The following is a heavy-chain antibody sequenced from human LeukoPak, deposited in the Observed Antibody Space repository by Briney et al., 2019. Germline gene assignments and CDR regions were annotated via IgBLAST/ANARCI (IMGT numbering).Heavy chain of an antibody. CDR3: ARGRYCSSTSCYKAFDI. CDR1: GFTFSTYW. D-gene: IGHD2-2*02. J-gene: IGHJ3*02. Sequence: GGSLRLSCAASGFTFSTYWMYWVRQAPGKGPVWVSRINSEGSRTSYADSVKGRVAISRDNAKNTLYLQMNSLRAEDTAVYYCARGRYCSSTSCYKAFDIWGQGTKVTVSS. CDR2: INSEGSRT. V-gene: IGHV3-74*01.